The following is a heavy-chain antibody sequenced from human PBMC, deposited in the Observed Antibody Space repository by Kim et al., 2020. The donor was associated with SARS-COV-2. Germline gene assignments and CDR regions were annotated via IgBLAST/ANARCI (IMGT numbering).Heavy chain of an antibody. CDR1: GFTFSSYA. CDR3: ARSNDYGGGAQDY. Sequence: GGSLRLSCAASGFTFSSYAMHWVRQAPGKGLEWVAVISYDGSNKYYADSVKGRFTISRDNSKNTLYLQMNSLRAEDTAVYYCARSNDYGGGAQDYWGQGTLVTVSS. V-gene: IGHV3-30*04. J-gene: IGHJ4*02. CDR2: ISYDGSNK. D-gene: IGHD4-17*01.